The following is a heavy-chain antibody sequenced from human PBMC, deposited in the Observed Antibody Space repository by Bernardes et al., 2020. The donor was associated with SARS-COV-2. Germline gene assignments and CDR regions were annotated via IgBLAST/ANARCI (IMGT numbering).Heavy chain of an antibody. CDR1: GYAFTTYG. CDR3: ARGHGITGTTPYNWFDR. J-gene: IGHJ5*02. CDR2: ISAYSVNT. D-gene: IGHD1-7*01. Sequence: ASVKVSCKDSGYAFTTYGITWVRQAPGQGLEWMGWISAYSVNTNYAQILPGRVTMTTETSTSPAYMELRSLRSDDTEVYYCARGHGITGTTPYNWFDRWGQGTLVSVSS. V-gene: IGHV1-18*01.